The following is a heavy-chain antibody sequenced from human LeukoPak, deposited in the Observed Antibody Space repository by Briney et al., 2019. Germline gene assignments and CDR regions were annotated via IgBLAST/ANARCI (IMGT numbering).Heavy chain of an antibody. V-gene: IGHV3-23*01. CDR2: IRGGGAT. D-gene: IGHD1-1*01. CDR3: AKANWVSNADAVW. Sequence: GGSLRLSCSASGFSVSEYAMSWVRQAPGRGTEGVSSIRGGGATFYADSVNGRFTLSRDDSRNTVYLQLNNLRVEDTAIYYCAKANWVSNADAVWWGQGTQVTVSS. J-gene: IGHJ4*02. CDR1: GFSVSEYA.